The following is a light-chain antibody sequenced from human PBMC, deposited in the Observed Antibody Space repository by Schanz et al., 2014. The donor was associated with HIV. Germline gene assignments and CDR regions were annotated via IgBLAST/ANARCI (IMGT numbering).Light chain of an antibody. Sequence: DIQMTQSPSTLSASVGDRVTITCRASQNIGNWLAWYQQKPGKAPNLLIYQASVLKTGVPSRFSGSRSGTEFTLTISSLQPDDFATYYCQQYDTYPYAFGQGTKLEIK. CDR1: QNIGNW. V-gene: IGKV1-5*03. CDR2: QAS. CDR3: QQYDTYPYA. J-gene: IGKJ2*01.